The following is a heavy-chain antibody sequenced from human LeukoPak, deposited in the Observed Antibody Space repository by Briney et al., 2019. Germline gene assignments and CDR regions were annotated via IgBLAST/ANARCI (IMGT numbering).Heavy chain of an antibody. Sequence: GGSLRLSCAASGFTFDDYAMHWVRHAPGKGLEWVSGISWNSGSIGYADSVKGRFTISRDNAKNSLYLQMNSLRAEDTALYYCAKDLQNYYDSSLFDYWGQGTLVTVSS. CDR1: GFTFDDYA. D-gene: IGHD3-22*01. J-gene: IGHJ4*02. CDR2: ISWNSGSI. CDR3: AKDLQNYYDSSLFDY. V-gene: IGHV3-9*01.